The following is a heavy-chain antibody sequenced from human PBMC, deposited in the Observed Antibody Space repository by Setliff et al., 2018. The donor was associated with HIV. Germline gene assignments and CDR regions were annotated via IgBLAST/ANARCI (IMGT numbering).Heavy chain of an antibody. CDR1: GYIFSVYL. J-gene: IGHJ4*01. D-gene: IGHD3-10*01. Sequence: ASVKVSCKASGYIFSVYLMHWVRQAPGQGLEWMGWINPNSGDTKYAQELQDRITITTDTSANTAYMELSSLRSDDTAVYFCARGALLAVFDFDHWGHGTLVTVSS. CDR2: INPNSGDT. V-gene: IGHV1-2*02. CDR3: ARGALLAVFDFDH.